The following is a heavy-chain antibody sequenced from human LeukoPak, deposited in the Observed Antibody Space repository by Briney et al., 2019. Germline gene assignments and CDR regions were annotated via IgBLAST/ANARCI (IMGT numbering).Heavy chain of an antibody. J-gene: IGHJ4*02. CDR3: ARRRFRMWYFDY. CDR1: GYSFTSYW. Sequence: GASLQISCKGSGYSFTSYWIGWVRQLPGKGLEWMGIIYPGDSDTRYSPSFQGQVTISADKSISTAYLQWSSLKASDTAMYYCARRRFRMWYFDYWGQGTLVTVSS. V-gene: IGHV5-51*01. D-gene: IGHD3-3*01. CDR2: IYPGDSDT.